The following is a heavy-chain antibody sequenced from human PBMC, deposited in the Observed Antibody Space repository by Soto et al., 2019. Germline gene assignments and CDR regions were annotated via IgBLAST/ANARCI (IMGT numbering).Heavy chain of an antibody. D-gene: IGHD5-18*01. V-gene: IGHV4-59*08. CDR2: MYFSGKK. J-gene: IGHJ6*03. Sequence: SETLCLTFTVAGSSNNNYCWTWVRKPPGRGLKWIGFMYFSGKKNYKTYLKSRVNMSVDTSKNQFLMKLTSVTAADTAVYYCARQPSYLSHMDVWGKGTPVTVSS. CDR3: ARQPSYLSHMDV. CDR1: GSSNNNYC.